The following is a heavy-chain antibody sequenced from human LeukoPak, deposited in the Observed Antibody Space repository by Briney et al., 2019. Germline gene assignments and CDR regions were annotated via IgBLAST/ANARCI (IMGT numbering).Heavy chain of an antibody. Sequence: PGGSLRLSCAASGFTFSSYAMSWVRQAPGKGLEWVSAISGSGGSTYYADSVKGRFTISRDNSKNTLYLQMNSLRAEDTAVYYCAKQRSLRFLEWLPDVPDYWGQGTLVTVSS. J-gene: IGHJ4*02. CDR2: ISGSGGST. CDR1: GFTFSSYA. D-gene: IGHD3-3*01. CDR3: AKQRSLRFLEWLPDVPDY. V-gene: IGHV3-23*01.